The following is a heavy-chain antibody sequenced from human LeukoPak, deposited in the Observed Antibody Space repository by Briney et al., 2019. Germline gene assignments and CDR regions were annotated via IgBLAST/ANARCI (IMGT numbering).Heavy chain of an antibody. D-gene: IGHD2-21*02. CDR3: AKDWALYCGGDCHFNY. J-gene: IGHJ4*02. V-gene: IGHV3-30*18. CDR1: GFIFNNYG. Sequence: GGSLRLSCAASGFIFNNYGMHWVRQAPGKGLEWVAVISYDGSNKNYADSVKGRFTISRDSSKNTVYLQMNSLRVEDTAVYYCAKDWALYCGGDCHFNYWGQGTLVTVSS. CDR2: ISYDGSNK.